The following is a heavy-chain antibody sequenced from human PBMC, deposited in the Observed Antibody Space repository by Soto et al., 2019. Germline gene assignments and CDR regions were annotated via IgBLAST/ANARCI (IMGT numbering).Heavy chain of an antibody. Sequence: QVQPVQSGAEVKKPGASVKVSCKASGYTFTGYAILWVRQAPGQRLEWMGWINAGNGNTKYSQKFQGRVTITRDTSASTAYMELSSLRSEDTAVYYCARAQNLEMATPWGQGTLVTVSS. J-gene: IGHJ4*02. V-gene: IGHV1-3*01. CDR1: GYTFTGYA. CDR3: ARAQNLEMATP. D-gene: IGHD5-12*01. CDR2: INAGNGNT.